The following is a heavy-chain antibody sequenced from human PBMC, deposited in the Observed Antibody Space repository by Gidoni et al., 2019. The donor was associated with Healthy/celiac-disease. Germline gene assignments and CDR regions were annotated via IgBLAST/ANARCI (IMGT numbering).Heavy chain of an antibody. J-gene: IGHJ4*02. CDR2: SWDDGSNN. Sequence: QVQLVESGGGVVQPGRYLRLAWAASGLTFSSYGMHWVRQAPGKGLEWVAGSWDDGSNNYYADSVKGRFTISRDNSKNTLYLQMNILRAEDTAVYYCARGITYDSSGYYYFDYWGQGTLVTVSS. D-gene: IGHD3-22*01. CDR3: ARGITYDSSGYYYFDY. V-gene: IGHV3-33*01. CDR1: GLTFSSYG.